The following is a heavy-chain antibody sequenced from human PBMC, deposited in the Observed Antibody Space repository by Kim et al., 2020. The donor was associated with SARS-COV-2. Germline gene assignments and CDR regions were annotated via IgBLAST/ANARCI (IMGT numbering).Heavy chain of an antibody. Sequence: SETLSLTCAVYGGSFSGYYWSWIRQPPGKGLEWIGEINHSGSTNYNPSLKSRVTISVDTSKNQFSLKLSSVTAADTAVYYCERGRGGTTVVTLGLGYYYYYGMDVWGQGTTVTVSS. V-gene: IGHV4-34*01. D-gene: IGHD4-17*01. CDR1: GGSFSGYY. CDR3: ERGRGGTTVVTLGLGYYYYYGMDV. CDR2: INHSGST. J-gene: IGHJ6*02.